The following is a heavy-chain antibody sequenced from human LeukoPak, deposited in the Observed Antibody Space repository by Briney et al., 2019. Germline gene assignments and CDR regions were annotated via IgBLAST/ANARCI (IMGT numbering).Heavy chain of an antibody. V-gene: IGHV1-8*01. CDR1: GYTFTSYD. J-gene: IGHJ4*02. Sequence: ASVKVSCKASGYTFTSYDINWVRQATGQGLEWMGWMNPNSGNTGYAQKFQGRVTITRNTSISTAYMELSSLRAEDTAVYYCARDRCGYSGCPFDYWGQGTLVTVSS. D-gene: IGHD5-12*01. CDR2: MNPNSGNT. CDR3: ARDRCGYSGCPFDY.